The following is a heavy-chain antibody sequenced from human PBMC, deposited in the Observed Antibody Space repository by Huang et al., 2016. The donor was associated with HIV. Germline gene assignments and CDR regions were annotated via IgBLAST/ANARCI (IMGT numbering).Heavy chain of an antibody. CDR3: ARRYNSRRDY. Sequence: QVQLEQWGAGLLKASETLSLTCAVYGGSFSGYYWNWLRQAPGKGLEWVGEINHRGNTNYTPSLKSRVNMSVDTSKSQFSLYLTSLSAADTGTYFCARRYNSRRDYWGRGTLVTVHS. CDR2: INHRGNT. V-gene: IGHV4-34*02. D-gene: IGHD3-22*01. CDR1: GGSFSGYY. J-gene: IGHJ4*02.